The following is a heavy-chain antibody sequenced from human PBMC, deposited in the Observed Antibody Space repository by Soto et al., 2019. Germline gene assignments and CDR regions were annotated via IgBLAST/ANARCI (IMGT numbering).Heavy chain of an antibody. D-gene: IGHD3-3*01. J-gene: IGHJ4*02. Sequence: QLQLQESGPGLVKPSETLSLTCIVSADSISTSSYYWGWIRQPPGKGLDCIGSIFYNGYTYYKPSLKSRVTISVDTSKNQFSLRLDSVTAADTAVYYCARTKGNYDSWAFDYWGRGTLVTVSS. V-gene: IGHV4-39*01. CDR1: ADSISTSSYY. CDR3: ARTKGNYDSWAFDY. CDR2: IFYNGYT.